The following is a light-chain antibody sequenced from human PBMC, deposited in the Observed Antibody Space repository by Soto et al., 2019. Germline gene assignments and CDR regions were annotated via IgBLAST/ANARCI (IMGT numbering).Light chain of an antibody. Sequence: ETLLTQSPSSLSVSVGERATLTCRACQGISSYLAWYQQKPGQAPRVLIYAASTMDSGIPSRFSGSGSGTEFALTITSLQSEDFAVYYCQQYNMWPWTFGRGTKVDIK. CDR1: QGISSY. CDR3: QQYNMWPWT. CDR2: AAS. J-gene: IGKJ1*01. V-gene: IGKV3-15*01.